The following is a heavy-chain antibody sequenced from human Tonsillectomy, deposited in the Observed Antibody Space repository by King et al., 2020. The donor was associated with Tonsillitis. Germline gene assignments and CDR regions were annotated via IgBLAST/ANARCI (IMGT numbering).Heavy chain of an antibody. Sequence: QLQESGPGRVKPSETLSLTCIVSGGSISSYYWHWIRQPPGKGLEGIGYIYYTGSTNYNPSLKTQVTISVDTSKNQFSLKLTSVTAADTAVYYCVRTLHSSSPMDVWGKGTTVTVSS. CDR3: VRTLHSSSPMDV. CDR1: GGSISSYY. J-gene: IGHJ6*03. D-gene: IGHD6-6*01. V-gene: IGHV4-59*08. CDR2: IYYTGST.